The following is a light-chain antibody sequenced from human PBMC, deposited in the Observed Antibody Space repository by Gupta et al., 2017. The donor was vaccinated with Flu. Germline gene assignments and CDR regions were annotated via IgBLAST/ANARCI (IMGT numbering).Light chain of an antibody. J-gene: IGLJ3*02. CDR3: TSDDGNNNGWV. Sequence: TIASSATICNIGVYNYFFWYQQPPHSAPNLLIYNNSKRRSGVPARFSASKSGTTATVTITGLQAEDEADYYCTSDDGNNNGWVFGSGTRLTVL. CDR1: ICNIGVYNY. CDR2: NNS. V-gene: IGLV2-8*01.